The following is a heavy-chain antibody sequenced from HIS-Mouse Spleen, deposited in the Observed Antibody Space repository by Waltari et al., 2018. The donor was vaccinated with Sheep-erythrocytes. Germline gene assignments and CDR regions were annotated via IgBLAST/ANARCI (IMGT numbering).Heavy chain of an antibody. CDR3: ARGAYSSSWYPFQH. V-gene: IGHV3-30-3*01. J-gene: IGHJ1*01. Sequence: QVQLVESGGGVVQPGRSLRLSCAASGFTFSSYALHWVRQAPGKGLEWVAVISYDGSNKYYADSLRGRFTISRDNSKNTLYLQMNSLRAEDTAVYYCARGAYSSSWYPFQHWGQGTLVTVSS. CDR2: ISYDGSNK. CDR1: GFTFSSYA. D-gene: IGHD6-13*01.